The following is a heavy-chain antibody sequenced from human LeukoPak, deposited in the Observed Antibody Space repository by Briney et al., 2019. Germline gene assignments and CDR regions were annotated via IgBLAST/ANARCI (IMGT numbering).Heavy chain of an antibody. V-gene: IGHV3-48*04. D-gene: IGHD3-16*01. CDR2: ISVSSRNVI. Sequence: PGTSPRLSCAASGFTFSSYSMNWVRQAPGKGLEWLSYISVSSRNVIDYADSVKGRFTISRDDAKNSLYLQMTSLRAEETDVYFCARDFGPRLYAFYVWGTGTMITASS. J-gene: IGHJ3*01. CDR1: GFTFSSYS. CDR3: ARDFGPRLYAFYV.